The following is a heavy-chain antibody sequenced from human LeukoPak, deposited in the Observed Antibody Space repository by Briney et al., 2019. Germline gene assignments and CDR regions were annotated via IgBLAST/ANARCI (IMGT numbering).Heavy chain of an antibody. J-gene: IGHJ5*02. CDR3: ARASVWFDP. Sequence: GSLRLSCAASGFTVSSNYMSWVRQPPGKGLEWIGEIYHSGSTNYNPSLKSRVTISVDKSKNQFSLKLSSVTAADTAVYYCARASVWFDPWGQGTLVTVSS. V-gene: IGHV4-4*02. CDR1: GFTVSSNY. CDR2: IYHSGST.